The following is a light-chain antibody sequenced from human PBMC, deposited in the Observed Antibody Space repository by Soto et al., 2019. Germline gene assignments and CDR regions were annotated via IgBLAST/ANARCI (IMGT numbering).Light chain of an antibody. CDR3: HSYNTAAFT. CDR1: QDIRNY. V-gene: IGKV1-27*01. CDR2: GAS. J-gene: IGKJ3*01. Sequence: DIQMTQSPSSLSASVGDRVTITCRASQDIRNYLAWYQQRPGKVPTLLIYGASTLQPGVPSRFSGSGSGTDYTITISSPQHEDVATYYCHSYNTAAFTFGPGTKVDIK.